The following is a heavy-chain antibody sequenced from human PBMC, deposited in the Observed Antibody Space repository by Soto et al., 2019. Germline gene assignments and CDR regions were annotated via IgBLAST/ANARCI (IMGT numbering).Heavy chain of an antibody. CDR1: GGTFSSYA. V-gene: IGHV1-69*10. CDR3: ARALRGVVPAAYYYYGMDV. Sequence: ASVKVSCKASGGTFSSYAISWVRQAPGQGLEWMGGIIPILGIANYAQKFQGRVTITADKSTSTAYMELSSLRSEDTAVYYCARALRGVVPAAYYYYGMDVWGQGTTVTVSS. J-gene: IGHJ6*02. CDR2: IIPILGIA. D-gene: IGHD2-2*01.